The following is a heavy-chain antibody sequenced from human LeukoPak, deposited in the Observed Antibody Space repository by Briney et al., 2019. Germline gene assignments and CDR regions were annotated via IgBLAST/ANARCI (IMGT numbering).Heavy chain of an antibody. V-gene: IGHV3-48*03. CDR1: GFTFSSYE. CDR2: ISSSGSTI. Sequence: GGSLRLSCAASGFTFSSYEMSWVRQAPGKGLEWVSYISSSGSTIYYADSVKGRFTISRDNAKNSLYLQMDSLRAEDTAVYYCASLPTAASYMDVWGKGTTVTVSS. J-gene: IGHJ6*03. D-gene: IGHD6-25*01. CDR3: ASLPTAASYMDV.